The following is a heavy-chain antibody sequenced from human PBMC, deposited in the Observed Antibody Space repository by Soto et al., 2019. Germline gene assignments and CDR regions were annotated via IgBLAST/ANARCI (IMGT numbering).Heavy chain of an antibody. CDR1: GFTFSSYG. J-gene: IGHJ6*02. D-gene: IGHD3-10*01. CDR3: AKDQNSTIYYGNYYGMDF. CDR2: IWYDGSNK. V-gene: IGHV3-30*02. Sequence: GGSLRLSCAASGFTFSSYGMHWVRQAPGKGLEWVAVIWYDGSNKYYADSVKGRFTISRDNSKNTLYLQMNSLRAEDTAVYYCAKDQNSTIYYGNYYGMDFWGQGTTVTVSS.